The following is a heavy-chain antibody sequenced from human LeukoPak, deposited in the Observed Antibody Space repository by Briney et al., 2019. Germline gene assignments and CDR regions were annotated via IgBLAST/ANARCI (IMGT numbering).Heavy chain of an antibody. CDR3: AKAMAGTVGSVATLGY. D-gene: IGHD6-19*01. Sequence: GASVKVSCKASGGTFSSYAISWVRQAPGQGLEWMGRIIPILGIANYAQKFQGRVTITADKSTSTAYMELSSLRSEDTAVYYCAKAMAGTVGSVATLGYWGQGTLVTVSS. J-gene: IGHJ4*02. CDR2: IIPILGIA. CDR1: GGTFSSYA. V-gene: IGHV1-69*04.